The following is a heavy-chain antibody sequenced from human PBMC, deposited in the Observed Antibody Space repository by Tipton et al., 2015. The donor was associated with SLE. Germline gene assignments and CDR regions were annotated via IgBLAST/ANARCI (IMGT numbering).Heavy chain of an antibody. D-gene: IGHD2-8*01. Sequence: QLVQSGAEEKKPGESLKISCKGSGYSFTSYWIDWVRQMPGKGLEWMGIIYPGDSDTRYSPSFQGQVTISADKSISTAYLQWSSLKASDTAMYYCARQRSAMVYGGAFDIWGQGTMVTVSS. CDR3: ARQRSAMVYGGAFDI. CDR1: GYSFTSYW. J-gene: IGHJ3*02. CDR2: IYPGDSDT. V-gene: IGHV5-51*01.